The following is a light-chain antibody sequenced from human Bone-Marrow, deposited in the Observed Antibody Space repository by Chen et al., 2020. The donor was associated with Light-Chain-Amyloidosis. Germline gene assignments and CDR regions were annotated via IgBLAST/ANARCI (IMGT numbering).Light chain of an antibody. CDR2: GAS. CDR1: QSVSSSY. J-gene: IGKJ3*01. V-gene: IGKV3-20*01. Sequence: ELVLTQSPGTLSLSPGERATLSCRASQSVSSSYLAWYQQKPGQAPRLLIYGASSRATGIPDRFSGSGSGTDFTLTISRLEPEDFAVYYCQQYGSSVTFGPGIKVDIK. CDR3: QQYGSSVT.